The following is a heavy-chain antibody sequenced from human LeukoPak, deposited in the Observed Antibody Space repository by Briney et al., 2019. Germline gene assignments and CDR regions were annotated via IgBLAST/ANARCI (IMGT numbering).Heavy chain of an antibody. CDR3: ARDPPTDSSGYVFDP. CDR2: INTRGGST. CDR1: GYIFTNYY. V-gene: IGHV1-46*01. J-gene: IGHJ5*02. D-gene: IGHD3-22*01. Sequence: ASVKVSCKASGYIFTNYYMHWVRQVPGQGLEWMGIINTRGGSTSYPQKFQGRVHMTRDMSKNPVHMELSSLSSDDPAVYYCARDPPTDSSGYVFDPWGQGTLVTVSS.